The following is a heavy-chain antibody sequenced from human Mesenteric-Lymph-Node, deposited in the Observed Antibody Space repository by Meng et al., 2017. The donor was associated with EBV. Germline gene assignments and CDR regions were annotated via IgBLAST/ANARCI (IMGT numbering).Heavy chain of an antibody. V-gene: IGHV1-8*01. CDR2: MNPNSGAT. CDR1: GYTFTSYD. CDR3: SRDSIYNGQDS. D-gene: IGHD5-24*01. J-gene: IGHJ4*02. Sequence: QVPLVQSGAVVKKPGASVKVSCKASGYTFTSYDINWVRQATGQGLEWMGWMNPNSGATGSTQKFQGRVTMTRNTSISTAYMELNSLISEDTAVYYCSRDSIYNGQDSWGQGTLVTVSS.